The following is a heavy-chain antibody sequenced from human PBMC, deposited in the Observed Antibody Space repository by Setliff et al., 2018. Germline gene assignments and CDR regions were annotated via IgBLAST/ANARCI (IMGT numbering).Heavy chain of an antibody. CDR2: LKPGDSGI. CDR3: VRHPYYDSSGYYSYFDY. D-gene: IGHD3-22*01. J-gene: IGHJ4*02. V-gene: IGHV5-51*01. Sequence: PGESLTISCQGSGYTFTNYWIGWARQMPGKGLEWMGILKPGDSGIRYSPSFQGQVTLSADTSIATAYLHWTSLKASDTAMYYCVRHPYYDSSGYYSYFDYWGQGALVTVSS. CDR1: GYTFTNYW.